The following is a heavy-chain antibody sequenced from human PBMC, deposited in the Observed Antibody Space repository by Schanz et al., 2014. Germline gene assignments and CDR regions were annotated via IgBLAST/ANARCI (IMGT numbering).Heavy chain of an antibody. J-gene: IGHJ6*02. CDR3: AKGMGYCSGGTCYDYYYYGLDV. D-gene: IGHD2-15*01. V-gene: IGHV3-30-3*02. CDR2: ISNDGSIK. Sequence: VQLVESGGGLVQPGGSLRLSCVASGFTFSSYAMHWVRQAPGKGLEWVALISNDGSIKYYADSVEGRFTISRDNSENTLYLQMNSLSADDTAVFYCAKGMGYCSGGTCYDYYYYGLDVWGQGTTVTVSS. CDR1: GFTFSSYA.